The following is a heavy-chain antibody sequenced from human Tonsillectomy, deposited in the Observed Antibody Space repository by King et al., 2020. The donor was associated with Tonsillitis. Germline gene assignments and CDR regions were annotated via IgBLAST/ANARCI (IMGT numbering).Heavy chain of an antibody. CDR1: GYTFTGYY. Sequence: VQLVESGAEVKKPGASVKVSCKASGYTFTGYYMHWVRQATGQGLEWMGWINPNSGGTNSAQRFQGRVTMTMDTSINTAYLELSRLTSDDTAVYYCARYRTGSSSCYFDLWGRGALVTVSS. V-gene: IGHV1-2*02. CDR2: INPNSGGT. CDR3: ARYRTGSSSCYFDL. J-gene: IGHJ2*01. D-gene: IGHD1-26*01.